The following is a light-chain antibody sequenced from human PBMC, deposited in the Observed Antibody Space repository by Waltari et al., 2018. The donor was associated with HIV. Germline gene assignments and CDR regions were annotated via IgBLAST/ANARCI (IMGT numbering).Light chain of an antibody. J-gene: IGKJ5*01. Sequence: DIMLTQSPATLSLSPGEGATLSCRASQSVGSYLAWYQHKPGQAPRLLIYDASNRVTGIPARFSGGGSGTDFTLTISSLEPDDFALYYCQQRRSWPITFGQGTRIEIK. CDR2: DAS. V-gene: IGKV3-11*01. CDR3: QQRRSWPIT. CDR1: QSVGSY.